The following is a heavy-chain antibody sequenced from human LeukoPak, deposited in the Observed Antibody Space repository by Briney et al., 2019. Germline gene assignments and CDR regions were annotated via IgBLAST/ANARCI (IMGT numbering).Heavy chain of an antibody. CDR1: GFTFSSYG. CDR2: IWYDGSNK. CDR3: ARDRGYSGYALGDY. J-gene: IGHJ4*02. D-gene: IGHD5-12*01. Sequence: GGSLRLSCAASGFTFSSYGMHWVRQAPGKGLEGVAVIWYDGSNKYYADSVKGRFTIPRDNSKNTLYLQMNSLRAEDTAVYYCARDRGYSGYALGDYWGQGTLVTVSS. V-gene: IGHV3-33*01.